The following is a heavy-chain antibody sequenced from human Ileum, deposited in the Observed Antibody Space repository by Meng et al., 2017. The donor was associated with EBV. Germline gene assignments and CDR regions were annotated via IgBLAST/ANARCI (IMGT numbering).Heavy chain of an antibody. CDR3: NAYTAGGGGLGS. J-gene: IGHJ5*02. CDR1: GAPGDRGGYH. D-gene: IGHD3-16*01. CDR2: TYNGWSP. Sequence: VSPRGRGPVPGKPSGTPPPPSPVPGAPGDRGGYHWGWVRQPPGKGLGCIGYTYNGWSPYYNPSLKGRVSMSGDTSKNQFPLTLSPVTAADTAVYYCNAYTAGGGGLGSWGQGTLVTVSS. V-gene: IGHV4-30-4*01.